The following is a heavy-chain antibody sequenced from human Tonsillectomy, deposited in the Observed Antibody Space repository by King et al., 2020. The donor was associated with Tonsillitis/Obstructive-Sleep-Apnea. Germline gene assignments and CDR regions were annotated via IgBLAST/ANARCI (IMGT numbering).Heavy chain of an antibody. J-gene: IGHJ3*02. Sequence: QVQLVESGGGVVQPGRSLRLSCAASGFTFSNYAIHWVRQAPGKGLEWVAVISYDGSNKYYADSVKGRFTISRDNSRNTLDLQMNSLRVEDTAVYYCAREGIYDSGGYADGFDIWGEGTVVTVSS. CDR2: ISYDGSNK. CDR3: AREGIYDSGGYADGFDI. CDR1: GFTFSNYA. D-gene: IGHD3-22*01. V-gene: IGHV3-30*04.